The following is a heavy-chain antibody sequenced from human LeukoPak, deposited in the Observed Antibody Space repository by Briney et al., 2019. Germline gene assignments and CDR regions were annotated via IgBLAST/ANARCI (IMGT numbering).Heavy chain of an antibody. J-gene: IGHJ2*01. Sequence: SETLSLTCTVSRGSISTFYWSWIRQAPGKGLEWIGYVYNIGRTNYNPSLRSRVTLSLDTSKNQFSLRLSAVTAADTAVYYCATSTVHLWTDWYFDLWGRGTLVTVSS. CDR3: ATSTVHLWTDWYFDL. CDR1: RGSISTFY. V-gene: IGHV4-59*01. D-gene: IGHD5-18*01. CDR2: VYNIGRT.